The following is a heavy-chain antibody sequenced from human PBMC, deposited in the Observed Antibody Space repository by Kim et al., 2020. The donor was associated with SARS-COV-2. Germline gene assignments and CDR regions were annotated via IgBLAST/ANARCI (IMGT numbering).Heavy chain of an antibody. V-gene: IGHV4-34*01. CDR3: ASGRDYGGNVYYFDY. Sequence: SQTLSLTCAVYGGSFSGYYWSWIRQPPGKGLEWIGEINHSGSTNYNPSLKSRVTISVDTSKNQFSLKLSSVTAAGTAVYYCASGRDYGGNVYYFDYWGQG. J-gene: IGHJ4*02. CDR1: GGSFSGYY. CDR2: INHSGST. D-gene: IGHD4-17*01.